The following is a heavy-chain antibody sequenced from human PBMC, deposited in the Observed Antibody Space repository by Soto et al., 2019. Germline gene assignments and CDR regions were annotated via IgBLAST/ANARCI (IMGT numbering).Heavy chain of an antibody. J-gene: IGHJ4*02. D-gene: IGHD3-10*01. CDR2: VYYSGST. CDR3: ARHRGPTGPNY. Sequence: QLQLQESGPGLVKPSETLSLTCTVSGDSISSSSYHWGWIRQPPGKGLEWIGSVYYSGSTYYNPSLKRRVTISVDASNNQCSLNLSSVTAADTAVYYCARHRGPTGPNYWGQGTLVTVSS. CDR1: GDSISSSSYH. V-gene: IGHV4-39*01.